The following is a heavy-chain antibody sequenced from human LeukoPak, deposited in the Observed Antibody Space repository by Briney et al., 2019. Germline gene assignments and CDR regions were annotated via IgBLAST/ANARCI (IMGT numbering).Heavy chain of an antibody. D-gene: IGHD3-10*01. CDR3: GRVGLWFGEPLDY. CDR1: GLTFSSYW. J-gene: IGHJ4*02. CDR2: IKQDGSEK. Sequence: GPSLRLSCAAAGLTFSSYWIGSGRQAPGKGLEWGANIKQDGSEKYYCAFVKGRFTISRENAKNPLHLPMDRLRAEETAGFYCGRVGLWFGEPLDYWGQGTLVTVSS. V-gene: IGHV3-7*01.